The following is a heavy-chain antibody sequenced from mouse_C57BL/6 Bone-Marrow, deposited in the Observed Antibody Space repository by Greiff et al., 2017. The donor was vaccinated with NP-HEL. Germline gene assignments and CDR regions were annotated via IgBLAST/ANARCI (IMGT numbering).Heavy chain of an antibody. V-gene: IGHV1-39*01. CDR2: INPNYGTT. Sequence: EVQGVESGPELVKPGASVKISCKASGYSFTDYNMNWVKQSNGKSLEWIGVINPNYGTTSYNQKFKGKATLTVDQSSSPAYMQLNSRTSEDSAVYYCARCMITTTGTYFDYWGQGTTLTVSS. CDR1: GYSFTDYN. J-gene: IGHJ2*01. CDR3: ARCMITTTGTYFDY. D-gene: IGHD2-4*01.